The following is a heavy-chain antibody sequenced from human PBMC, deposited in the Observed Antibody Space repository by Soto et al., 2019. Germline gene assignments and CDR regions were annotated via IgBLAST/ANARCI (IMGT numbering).Heavy chain of an antibody. V-gene: IGHV1-3*01. CDR3: ARSIVVVTALDY. CDR1: GYTFNTYT. J-gene: IGHJ4*02. Sequence: ASVKVSCKASGYTFNTYTLHWVRQAPGQRLEWMGWINPGNDNTKYSQKFQDRVTITRDTSASTAYMELSSLRSEDTAVYYCARSIVVVTALDYWGQGTLVTVSS. CDR2: INPGNDNT. D-gene: IGHD2-21*02.